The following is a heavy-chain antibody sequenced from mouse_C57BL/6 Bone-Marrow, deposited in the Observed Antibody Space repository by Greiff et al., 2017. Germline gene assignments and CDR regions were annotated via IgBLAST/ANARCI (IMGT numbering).Heavy chain of an antibody. CDR2: IIPNNGGT. CDR3: ARGGNGLFAY. J-gene: IGHJ3*01. V-gene: IGHV1-18*01. D-gene: IGHD2-1*01. CDR1: GYTFTDYN. Sequence: EVQLQQSGPELVKPGASVKIPCKASGYTFTDYNMDWVKQSHGKSLEWIGDIIPNNGGTIYNQKFKGKATLAVDKSSSTAYMELRSLTSEDTAVYYCARGGNGLFAYWGQGTLVTVSA.